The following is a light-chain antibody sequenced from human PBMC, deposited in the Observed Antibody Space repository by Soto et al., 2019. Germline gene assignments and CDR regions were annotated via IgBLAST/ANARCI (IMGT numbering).Light chain of an antibody. CDR2: GAS. CDR3: QQYHNWPVT. V-gene: IGKV3-15*01. CDR1: QNVYNK. Sequence: EIVITQSPATLSVSPGERVTFSCRASQNVYNKLAWYQYKPGQAPRLLISGASTGATGVPPRFSGSGSGTDFTLTVNRLQSEDISVYYCQQYHNWPVTFGGGTKVDIK. J-gene: IGKJ4*01.